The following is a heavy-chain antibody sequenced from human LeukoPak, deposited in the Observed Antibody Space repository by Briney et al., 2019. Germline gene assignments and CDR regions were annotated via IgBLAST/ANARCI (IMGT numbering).Heavy chain of an antibody. D-gene: IGHD4-17*01. CDR2: IIPILGIA. V-gene: IGHV1-69*04. J-gene: IGHJ5*02. Sequence: SVKVSCKASGGTFSSYAISWVRQAPGQGLEWMGRIIPILGIASYARKFQGRVTITADKSTSTAYMELSSLRSEDTAVYYCARVAAYGDLPSWGQGTLVTVSS. CDR1: GGTFSSYA. CDR3: ARVAAYGDLPS.